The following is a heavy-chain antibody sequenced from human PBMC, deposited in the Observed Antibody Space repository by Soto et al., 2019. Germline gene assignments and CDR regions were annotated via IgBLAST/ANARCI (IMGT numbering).Heavy chain of an antibody. CDR2: IYYSGST. CDR1: GGAISSYY. J-gene: IGHJ6*03. V-gene: IGHV4-59*01. CDR3: ARGGPIVVVPAAISMDV. D-gene: IGHD2-2*02. Sequence: SETVCLPCTVSGGAISSYYWSWIRQPPGKGLEWIGYIYYSGSTNYNPSLKSRVTISVDTSKNQFSLKLSSVTAADTAVYYCARGGPIVVVPAAISMDVWGKGTTVTVSS.